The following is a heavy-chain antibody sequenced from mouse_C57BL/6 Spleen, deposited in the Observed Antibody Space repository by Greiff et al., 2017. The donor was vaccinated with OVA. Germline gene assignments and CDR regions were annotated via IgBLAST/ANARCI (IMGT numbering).Heavy chain of an antibody. J-gene: IGHJ1*03. V-gene: IGHV1-80*01. CDR2: IYPGDGDT. CDR3: ARRAYGNHWYFDV. Sequence: QVQLKESGAELVKPGASVKISCKASGYAFSSYWMNWVKQRPGKGLEWIGQIYPGDGDTNYNGKFKGKATLTADKSSSTAYMQLSSLTSEDSAVYFCARRAYGNHWYFDVWGTGTTVTVSS. CDR1: GYAFSSYW. D-gene: IGHD2-1*01.